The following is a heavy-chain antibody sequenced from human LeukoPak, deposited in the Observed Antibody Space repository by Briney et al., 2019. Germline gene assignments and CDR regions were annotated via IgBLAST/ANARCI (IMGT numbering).Heavy chain of an antibody. CDR2: IKSKTDGGTT. V-gene: IGHV3-15*01. D-gene: IGHD4-17*01. J-gene: IGHJ4*02. Sequence: GGSLRLSCAASGFTFSNAWMSWVRQAPGKGLEWVGRIKSKTDGGTTDYAAPVKGRFTISRDDSKNTLYLQMSSLKTEDTAVYYCTTDGGSPYGDNFDYWGQGTLVTVSS. CDR1: GFTFSNAW. CDR3: TTDGGSPYGDNFDY.